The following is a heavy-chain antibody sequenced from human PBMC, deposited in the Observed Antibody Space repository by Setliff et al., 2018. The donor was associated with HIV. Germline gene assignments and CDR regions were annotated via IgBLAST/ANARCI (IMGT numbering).Heavy chain of an antibody. CDR3: AKTQTVITVYGPFDS. J-gene: IGHJ4*02. V-gene: IGHV3-30*02. CDR2: IRYDGSNK. D-gene: IGHD4-4*01. CDR1: GFTFSSYG. Sequence: GGSLRLSCAASGFTFSSYGMHWVRQAPGKGLEWVAFIRYDGSNKYYADSVKGRFTISRDNSKNTLYLQMNSLRAEDTAVYYCAKTQTVITVYGPFDSWGQGTPVTVS.